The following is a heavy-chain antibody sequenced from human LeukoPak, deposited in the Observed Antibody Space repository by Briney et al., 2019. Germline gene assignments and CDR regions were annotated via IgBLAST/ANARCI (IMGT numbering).Heavy chain of an antibody. CDR3: AGTPSSPLLWFGELKYNWFDP. CDR2: ISSSSSYI. Sequence: PGGSLRLSCAASGFTFSSYNMNWVRQAPGKGLEWVSSISSSSSYIYYADSVKGRFTISRDNAKNSLYLQMNSLRAEDTAVYYCAGTPSSPLLWFGELKYNWFDPWGQGTLVTVSS. V-gene: IGHV3-21*01. D-gene: IGHD3-10*01. J-gene: IGHJ5*02. CDR1: GFTFSSYN.